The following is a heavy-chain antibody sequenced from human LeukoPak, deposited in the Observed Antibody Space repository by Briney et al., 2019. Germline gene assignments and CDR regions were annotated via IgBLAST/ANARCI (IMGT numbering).Heavy chain of an antibody. D-gene: IGHD6-13*01. Sequence: SETLSLTCTVSGGSISSDWYWGWVRQPPGNGLEWIGAIYRNGDTYYNPSLKSRVTISLDTSKSQFSLRLNSVTAADTAVYYCARTAIAAAGPNYQYHYMDVWGKGTTVTVSS. J-gene: IGHJ6*03. CDR2: IYRNGDT. V-gene: IGHV4-38-2*02. CDR3: ARTAIAAAGPNYQYHYMDV. CDR1: GGSISSDWY.